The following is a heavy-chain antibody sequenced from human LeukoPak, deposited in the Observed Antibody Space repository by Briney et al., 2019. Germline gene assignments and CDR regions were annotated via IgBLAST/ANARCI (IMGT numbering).Heavy chain of an antibody. V-gene: IGHV4-59*01. CDR3: ARDVGATDWFDP. Sequence: SSETLSLTCTVSGGSISSYYWSWIRQAPGKGLEWIGYIYYSGSTNYNPSLKSRVTISVDTSKNQFSLKLSPVTAADTAVYYCARDVGATDWFDPWGQGTLVTVSS. D-gene: IGHD1-26*01. CDR2: IYYSGST. J-gene: IGHJ5*02. CDR1: GGSISSYY.